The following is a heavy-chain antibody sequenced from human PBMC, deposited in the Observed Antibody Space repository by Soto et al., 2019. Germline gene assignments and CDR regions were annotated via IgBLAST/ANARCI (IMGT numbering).Heavy chain of an antibody. Sequence: SQTLSLTCAISGDSVSSNSAAWNWIRQSPSRGLEWLGRTYYRSKRYNDYAVSVKSRITINPDTSKNQFSLQLNSVTPEDTAVYYCARGDIVVVPAAANAFDIWGQGTMVTVS. J-gene: IGHJ3*02. D-gene: IGHD2-2*01. CDR2: TYYRSKRYN. CDR1: GDSVSSNSAA. CDR3: ARGDIVVVPAAANAFDI. V-gene: IGHV6-1*01.